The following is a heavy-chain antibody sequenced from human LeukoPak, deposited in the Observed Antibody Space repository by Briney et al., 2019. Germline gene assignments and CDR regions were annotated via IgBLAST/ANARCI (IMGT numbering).Heavy chain of an antibody. CDR3: ARATYSGSYYHAFDI. Sequence: GGSLRLSCAASGFTFSSYSMNWVRQAPGKGLEWVSYISSSSSTIYYADSVKGRFTISRDNAKNSLYLQMNSLRAEDTAVYYCARATYSGSYYHAFDIWGQGTMVTVSS. V-gene: IGHV3-48*04. CDR1: GFTFSSYS. D-gene: IGHD1-26*01. CDR2: ISSSSSTI. J-gene: IGHJ3*02.